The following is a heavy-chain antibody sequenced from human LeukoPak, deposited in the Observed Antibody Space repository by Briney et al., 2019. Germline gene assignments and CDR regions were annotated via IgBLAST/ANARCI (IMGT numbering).Heavy chain of an antibody. CDR1: GFTLSNYW. CDR3: AKSGTRSSWSPRVKTYLDY. D-gene: IGHD6-13*01. V-gene: IGHV3-7*01. Sequence: GGSLRLSCAASGFTLSNYWMSWVRRAPGKGLEWVANINQDGSEKYYVDSVKGRFTISRDNSKNTPYLQMNSLRAEDTAVYYCAKSGTRSSWSPRVKTYLDYWGQGTLVTVSS. J-gene: IGHJ4*02. CDR2: INQDGSEK.